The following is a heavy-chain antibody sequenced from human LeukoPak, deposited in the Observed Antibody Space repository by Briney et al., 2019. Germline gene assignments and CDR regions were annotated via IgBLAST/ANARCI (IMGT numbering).Heavy chain of an antibody. Sequence: GGSLRLSCAASGFTFSNNWMYWIRQAPGKGLVWVSRINRDGSGTSYADSVKGRFTISRDNAKNSLYLQMNSLRAEDTAGYYCARSAGTWFDPWGQGTLVTVSS. CDR1: GFTFSNNW. D-gene: IGHD1-1*01. J-gene: IGHJ5*02. CDR3: ARSAGTWFDP. V-gene: IGHV3-74*01. CDR2: INRDGSGT.